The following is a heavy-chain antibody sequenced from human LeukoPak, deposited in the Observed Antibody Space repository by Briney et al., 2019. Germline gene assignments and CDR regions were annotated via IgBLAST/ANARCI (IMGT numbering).Heavy chain of an antibody. CDR3: AKGSDFWSGYIDY. J-gene: IGHJ4*02. CDR2: ISGSGGST. V-gene: IGHV3-23*01. Sequence: PGGSLRLSCAASGFTFSSYAMSWVRQAPGKGLEWVSAISGSGGSTFYADSVKGRFTISRDNSKNTLYLQMNSLRAEDTAVYYCAKGSDFWSGYIDYWGQGTLVTVSS. CDR1: GFTFSSYA. D-gene: IGHD3-3*01.